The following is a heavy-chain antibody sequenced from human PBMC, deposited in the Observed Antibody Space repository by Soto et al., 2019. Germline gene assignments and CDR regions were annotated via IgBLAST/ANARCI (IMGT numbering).Heavy chain of an antibody. D-gene: IGHD3-10*01. J-gene: IGHJ4*02. CDR1: GFTFSNYG. Sequence: HPGGSLRLSCAASGFTFSNYGMHWARQAPGKGLEWVSSIRQSGDRSSYADSAKGRFTISRDNSKNTLYLQMNGLRLDDTAVYYCVTAVRTRLDNWGPGTLVTVSS. CDR3: VTAVRTRLDN. CDR2: IRQSGDRS. V-gene: IGHV3-23*01.